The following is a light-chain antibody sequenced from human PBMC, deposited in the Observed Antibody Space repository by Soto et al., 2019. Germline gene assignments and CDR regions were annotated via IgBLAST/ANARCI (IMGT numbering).Light chain of an antibody. CDR1: SSDVGGYKY. CDR3: SSYTSRSAVI. CDR2: EVS. V-gene: IGLV2-14*01. J-gene: IGLJ2*01. Sequence: QSVLTQPASVSGSPGQSITISCTGTSSDVGGYKYVSWYQQHPGNAPKLMFYEVSNRPSGVSNRFSGSKSGNTASLTISGLQAEDAADYHCSSYTSRSAVIFGGGTKVTVL.